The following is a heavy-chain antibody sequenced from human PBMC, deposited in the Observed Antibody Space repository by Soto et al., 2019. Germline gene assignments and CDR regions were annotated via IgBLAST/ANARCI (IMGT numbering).Heavy chain of an antibody. D-gene: IGHD5-12*01. V-gene: IGHV4-4*02. CDR3: ARGIDGYNFYY. Sequence: SETLSLTCAVSGGSISSSSWWSWVRQPPGKGLEWIGEIYHTGTTNYNPSLKSRVSISVDTSKNQFSLQVSSVTAADTAVYYCARGIDGYNFYYWGQGTLVTVSS. CDR2: IYHTGTT. CDR1: GGSISSSSW. J-gene: IGHJ4*02.